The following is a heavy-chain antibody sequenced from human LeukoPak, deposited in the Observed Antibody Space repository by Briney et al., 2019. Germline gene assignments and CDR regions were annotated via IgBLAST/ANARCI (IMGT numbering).Heavy chain of an antibody. CDR1: GFTFSNYA. V-gene: IGHV3-21*01. CDR2: ISSSSSSI. CDR3: ARTATDTGGFDY. Sequence: GGSLRLSCEASGFTFSNYAMTWVRQAPGKGLECVSSISSSSSSIYYADSVKGRFTISRDDAKNSLYLQMNSLRAEDTAVYYCARTATDTGGFDYWGQGTLVTVSS. J-gene: IGHJ4*02. D-gene: IGHD6-13*01.